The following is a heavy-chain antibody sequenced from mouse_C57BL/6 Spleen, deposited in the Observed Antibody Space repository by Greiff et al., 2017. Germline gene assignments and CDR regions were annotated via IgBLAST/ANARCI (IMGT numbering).Heavy chain of an antibody. J-gene: IGHJ4*01. CDR2: IYPGDGDT. V-gene: IGHV1-82*01. Sequence: VQLQQSGPELVKPGASVKISCKASGYAFSSSWMNWVKQRPGKGLEWIGGIYPGDGDTNYNGKFKGKATLTVDKSTSIAYMQLSSLTSEDSAFYFCARSAYYDYDGYAMDYWGQGTSVTVSS. D-gene: IGHD2-4*01. CDR3: ARSAYYDYDGYAMDY. CDR1: GYAFSSSW.